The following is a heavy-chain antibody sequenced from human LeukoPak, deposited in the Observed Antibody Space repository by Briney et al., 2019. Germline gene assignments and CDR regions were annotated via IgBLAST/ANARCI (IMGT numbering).Heavy chain of an antibody. CDR1: GHTFTSYD. Sequence: GASVKVSCKASGHTFTSYDINGVRRATGQGLEWRGWMTPNSGNAGYAQKFEGRVTMTSTTSISTAYMELGSLRSEDPAVYYRARVDSIAAAGSPHYNWFDPWGEGPLVTVS. CDR3: ARVDSIAAAGSPHYNWFDP. V-gene: IGHV1-8*01. CDR2: MTPNSGNA. J-gene: IGHJ5*02. D-gene: IGHD6-13*01.